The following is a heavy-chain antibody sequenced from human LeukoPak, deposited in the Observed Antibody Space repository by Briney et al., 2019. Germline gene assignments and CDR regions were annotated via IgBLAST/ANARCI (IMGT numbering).Heavy chain of an antibody. J-gene: IGHJ3*02. CDR3: ARGPEYSSGWYGDAFDI. V-gene: IGHV3-53*05. D-gene: IGHD6-19*01. CDR2: IYSGGST. Sequence: TGGSLRLSCAASGFTVSSNYMSWVRQAPGKGLEWVSVIYSGGSTYYADSVKGRFTISRDNSKNTLYLQMNSLRAEDTAVYYCARGPEYSSGWYGDAFDIWGQGTMVTVSS. CDR1: GFTVSSNY.